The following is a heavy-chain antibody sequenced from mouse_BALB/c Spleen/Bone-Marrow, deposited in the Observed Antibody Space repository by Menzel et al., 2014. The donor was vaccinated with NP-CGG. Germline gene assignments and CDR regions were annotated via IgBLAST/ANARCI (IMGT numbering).Heavy chain of an antibody. V-gene: IGHV1-69*02. CDR1: GYTFTSYW. J-gene: IGHJ2*01. D-gene: IGHD1-1*01. Sequence: QVQLKESGAELVRPGASVKLSCKASGYTFTSYWINWVKQRPGQGLEWIGNIYPSDSYTNYNQKFKDKATLTVDKSSTTAYMQLSSPTSEDSAVYYGTRGGSSPYYFDYWGQGTTLTVSS. CDR3: TRGGSSPYYFDY. CDR2: IYPSDSYT.